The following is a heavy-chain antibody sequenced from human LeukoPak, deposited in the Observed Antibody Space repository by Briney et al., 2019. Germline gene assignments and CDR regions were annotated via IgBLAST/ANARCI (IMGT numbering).Heavy chain of an antibody. D-gene: IGHD3-3*01. CDR2: INHSGST. V-gene: IGHV4-34*01. J-gene: IGHJ4*02. Sequence: SETLSLTCAVYGGSFSGYYWSWIRQPPGKGLEWIGEINHSGSTNYNPSLKSRVTISVDTSKNQFSLKLSSVTAADTAMYYCARTITIFGVVITPFDYWGQGTLVTVSS. CDR3: ARTITIFGVVITPFDY. CDR1: GGSFSGYY.